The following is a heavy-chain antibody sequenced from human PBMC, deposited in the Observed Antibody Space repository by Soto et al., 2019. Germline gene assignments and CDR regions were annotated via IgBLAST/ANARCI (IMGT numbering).Heavy chain of an antibody. Sequence: QVQLQQWGAGLLKPSETLSLTCAVYGGSFSGYYWSWIRQPPGKGLEWIGEINHSGSTNYNPSLKSRVTISVDTSKNQFYLKLSSVTAADTAVYYCASLGGVSDDYWGQGSLVTVSS. D-gene: IGHD3-16*01. CDR1: GGSFSGYY. V-gene: IGHV4-34*01. CDR3: ASLGGVSDDY. J-gene: IGHJ4*02. CDR2: INHSGST.